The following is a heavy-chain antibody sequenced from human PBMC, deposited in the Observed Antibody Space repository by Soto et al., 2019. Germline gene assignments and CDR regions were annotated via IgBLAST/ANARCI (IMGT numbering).Heavy chain of an antibody. Sequence: EVQLVESGGGLVQPGKSLRLSCAASGFTFEDYAMHWVRQVPGKGLEWVSGLSWNSATIDYADSVKGRFTISRDNAKNSRQLQMNSLKPEDTAFYYCAKAASSGWFYSLDYLGQATLVTVSS. J-gene: IGHJ4*02. CDR2: LSWNSATI. CDR3: AKAASSGWFYSLDY. D-gene: IGHD6-19*01. CDR1: GFTFEDYA. V-gene: IGHV3-9*01.